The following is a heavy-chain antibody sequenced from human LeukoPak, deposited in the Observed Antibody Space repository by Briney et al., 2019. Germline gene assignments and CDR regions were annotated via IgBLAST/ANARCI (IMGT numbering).Heavy chain of an antibody. V-gene: IGHV3-11*01. D-gene: IGHD3-3*01. CDR2: ISTSGSTI. J-gene: IGHJ6*03. CDR3: ARVVLPFYYYYMDV. CDR1: GFTFSDYY. Sequence: WGSLRLSCAASGFTFSDYYMSWIRQAPGKGLEWVSYISTSGSTIYYADSVKGRFTISRDNAKNSLYLQMNSLRAEDTAVYYCARVVLPFYYYYMDVWGTGTTVTLSS.